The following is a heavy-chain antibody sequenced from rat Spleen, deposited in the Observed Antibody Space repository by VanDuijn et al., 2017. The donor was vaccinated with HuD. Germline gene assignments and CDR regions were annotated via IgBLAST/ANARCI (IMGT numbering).Heavy chain of an antibody. Sequence: EVQLVESGGDLVQPGRSLKLSCAASGFTFSNYYMAWVRQAPTKGLEWVATISYDGSSTYYRDSGKGRFTISRDNAKSTLYLQMDSLRSEDTATYYCARQNWPYYFDYWGQGVMVTVSS. CDR2: ISYDGSST. CDR1: GFTFSNYY. V-gene: IGHV5-29*01. J-gene: IGHJ2*01. D-gene: IGHD5-1*01. CDR3: ARQNWPYYFDY.